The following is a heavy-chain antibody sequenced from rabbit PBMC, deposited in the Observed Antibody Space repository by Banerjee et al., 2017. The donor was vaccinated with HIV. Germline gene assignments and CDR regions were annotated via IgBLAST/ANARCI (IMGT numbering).Heavy chain of an antibody. V-gene: IGHV1S40*01. CDR3: ARDLAGAIGWNFNL. CDR1: GFSFSNKYV. D-gene: IGHD4-1*01. Sequence: QSLEESGGDLVKPGASLTLTCTASGFSFSNKYVMCWVRQAPGKGLEWIACINTSSGSTVYATWAKGRFTISRTSSTTVSLQMTSLTAADTATYFCARDLAGAIGWNFNLWGPGTLVTVS. CDR2: INTSSGST. J-gene: IGHJ4*01.